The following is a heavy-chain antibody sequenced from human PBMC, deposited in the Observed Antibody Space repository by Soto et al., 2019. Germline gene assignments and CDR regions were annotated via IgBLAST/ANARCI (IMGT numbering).Heavy chain of an antibody. Sequence: SETLSLTCTVSGGSISSYYWSWIRQPPGKGLEWIGYIYYSGSTNYNPSLKSRVTISVDTSKNQFSLKLSSVTAADTAVYYCARGTYDFWSGYYVSDYWGQGTLVTVSS. J-gene: IGHJ4*02. V-gene: IGHV4-59*01. CDR1: GGSISSYY. CDR3: ARGTYDFWSGYYVSDY. CDR2: IYYSGST. D-gene: IGHD3-3*01.